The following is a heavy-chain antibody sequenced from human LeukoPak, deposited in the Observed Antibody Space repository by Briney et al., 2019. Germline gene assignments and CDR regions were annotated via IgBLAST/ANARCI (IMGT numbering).Heavy chain of an antibody. CDR2: ISSSSSTI. Sequence: GGSLRLSCAASGFTFSSYSMNWVRQAPGKWLEWVSYISSSSSTIYYADSVKGRFTISRDNAKNSLYLQMNSLRAEDTAVYYCARVTTQWLVRVYFDYWGQGTLVTVSS. V-gene: IGHV3-48*01. J-gene: IGHJ4*02. CDR3: ARVTTQWLVRVYFDY. CDR1: GFTFSSYS. D-gene: IGHD6-19*01.